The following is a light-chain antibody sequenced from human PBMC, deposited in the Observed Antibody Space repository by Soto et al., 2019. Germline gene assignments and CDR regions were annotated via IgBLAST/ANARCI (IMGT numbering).Light chain of an antibody. CDR3: QHYTNWPPIT. CDR2: AAS. CDR1: QSIGSN. Sequence: ILMTQSPVTLSVSPGDSATLSCRASQSIGSNLAWYQQKPGQAPRLLIYAASTRVTGLPARFSGRGSGTEFTLTISGLQSADFAIYYCQHYTNWPPITVGQGTRLEIK. J-gene: IGKJ5*01. V-gene: IGKV3-15*01.